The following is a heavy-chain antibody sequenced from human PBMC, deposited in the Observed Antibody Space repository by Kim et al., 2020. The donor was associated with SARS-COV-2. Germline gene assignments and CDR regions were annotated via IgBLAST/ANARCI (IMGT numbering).Heavy chain of an antibody. Sequence: SETLSLTCTVSGGSISGHYWTWIRQPPGKELEWIGYIYYSGSTNYNPSLKSRVTISLDTSKNHFSLKQTSVIAADTTAYYCSRGPRGPFHDDYYGQDARG. CDR3: SRGPRGPFHDDYYGQDA. CDR1: GGSISGHY. V-gene: IGHV4-59*11. CDR2: IYYSGST. J-gene: IGHJ6*01. D-gene: IGHD1-1*01.